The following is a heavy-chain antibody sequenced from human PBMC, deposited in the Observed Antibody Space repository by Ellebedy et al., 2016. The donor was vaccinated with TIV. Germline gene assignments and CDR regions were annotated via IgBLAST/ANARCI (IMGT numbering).Heavy chain of an antibody. CDR2: AYYRSTWIY. V-gene: IGHV6-1*01. D-gene: IGHD6-19*01. CDR1: GDSVSNNGVT. J-gene: IGHJ3*02. Sequence: MPSETLSLTCAISGDSVSNNGVTWNWIRQSPSRGLEWLGRAYYRSTWIYNYAVSVKGRITINPDTTKNQFSLQLNSVTPEDTAVYYCARVKQWLPPHAFDIWGQGTMVTVSS. CDR3: ARVKQWLPPHAFDI.